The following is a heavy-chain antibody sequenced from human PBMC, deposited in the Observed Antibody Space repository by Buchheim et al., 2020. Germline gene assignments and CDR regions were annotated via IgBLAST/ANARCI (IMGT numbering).Heavy chain of an antibody. CDR1: GFTFSSYA. Sequence: QVQLVESGGGVVQPGRSLRLSCAASGFTFSSYAMHWVRQAPGKGLEWVAVISYDGSNKYYADSVKGRFTISRDNSKNTLYLQMNSLRAEDTAVYYCARDRGITGTGYYYHGMDVWGQGTT. CDR3: ARDRGITGTGYYYHGMDV. D-gene: IGHD1-20*01. J-gene: IGHJ6*02. V-gene: IGHV3-30*04. CDR2: ISYDGSNK.